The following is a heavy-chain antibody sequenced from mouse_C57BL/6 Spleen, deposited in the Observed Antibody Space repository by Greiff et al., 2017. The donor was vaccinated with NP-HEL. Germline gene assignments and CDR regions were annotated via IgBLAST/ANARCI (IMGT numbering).Heavy chain of an antibody. V-gene: IGHV2-2*01. Sequence: QLRQSDPGLVQPYQTLSITCTVSGFSLPTYGVXXVRQSPGKGLEWLGVIWSGGSTDYNAAFISRLSISKDNSKSQVFFKMNSLQADDTAIYYCARGVYDSYFDYWGQGTTLTVSS. CDR2: IWSGGST. CDR1: GFSLPTYG. CDR3: ARGVYDSYFDY. D-gene: IGHD2-3*01. J-gene: IGHJ2*01.